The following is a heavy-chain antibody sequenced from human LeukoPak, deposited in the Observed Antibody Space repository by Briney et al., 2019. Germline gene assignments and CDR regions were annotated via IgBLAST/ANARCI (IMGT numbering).Heavy chain of an antibody. CDR3: ARDRSSYSGSYLDY. CDR2: IKSNGSTI. V-gene: IGHV3-11*01. CDR1: GFTLSAFY. J-gene: IGHJ4*02. D-gene: IGHD1-26*01. Sequence: GGSLRLSCAASGFTLSAFYMSWSRQAPGPGLGWGSYIKSNGSTISYSDSVKRRFTISRDNAKNSLYLQMNSLRAEDTAVYYCARDRSSYSGSYLDYWGQGTLVTVSS.